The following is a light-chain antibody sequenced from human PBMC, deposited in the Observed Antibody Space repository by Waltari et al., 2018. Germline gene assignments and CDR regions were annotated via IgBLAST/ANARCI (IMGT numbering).Light chain of an antibody. CDR3: SSYTTSRTLV. CDR1: SSDGGHSNY. V-gene: IGLV2-14*01. CDR2: EFS. J-gene: IGLJ1*01. Sequence: QSALTQPASVSGSPGQSITISCTGTSSDGGHSNYFSWYQQHPDKAPNLMIYEFSNRASGVSNRLSASKSGNTASLTISGLQPEDEANYFCSSYTTSRTLVFGTGTKVTV.